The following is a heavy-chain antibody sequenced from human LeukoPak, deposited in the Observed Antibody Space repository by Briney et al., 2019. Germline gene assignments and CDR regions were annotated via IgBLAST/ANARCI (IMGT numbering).Heavy chain of an antibody. CDR1: DDSISDYY. CDR2: FYNSGGS. J-gene: IGHJ4*02. Sequence: SETLSLTCTVSDDSISDYYRGWIRQPPGKGLEWIGYFYNSGGSTYNPSLKSRVTISADTSKNHFSLKLNSATTADTAVYYCTRGAGWLIDYWGQGILVTVSS. D-gene: IGHD3-16*01. CDR3: TRGAGWLIDY. V-gene: IGHV4-59*01.